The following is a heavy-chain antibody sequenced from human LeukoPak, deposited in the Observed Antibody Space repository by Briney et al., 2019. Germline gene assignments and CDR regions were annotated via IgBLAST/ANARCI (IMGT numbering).Heavy chain of an antibody. CDR3: AREGGVARPGLDY. D-gene: IGHD6-6*01. CDR1: GGSTSSYY. Sequence: KSSETLSLTCTVSGGSTSSYYWSWIRQPPGKGLEWIGYIYYSGSTNYNPSLKSRLTISLDTSQNQFSLRLTSVGAADTAVYYCAREGGVARPGLDYWGQGTLVAVSS. CDR2: IYYSGST. J-gene: IGHJ4*02. V-gene: IGHV4-59*01.